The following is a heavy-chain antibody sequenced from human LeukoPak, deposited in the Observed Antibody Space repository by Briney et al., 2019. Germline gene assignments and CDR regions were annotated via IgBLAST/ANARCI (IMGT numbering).Heavy chain of an antibody. CDR3: ARVPVGILRFDY. V-gene: IGHV4-30-4*08. D-gene: IGHD4-17*01. Sequence: SQTLSLTCTVSGGSISSGDYYWSWIRQPPGKGLEWIGYIYYSGSTYYNPSLKSRVTISVDTSKNQFSLKLSSVAAADTAVYYCARVPVGILRFDYWGQGTLVTVSS. J-gene: IGHJ4*02. CDR2: IYYSGST. CDR1: GGSISSGDYY.